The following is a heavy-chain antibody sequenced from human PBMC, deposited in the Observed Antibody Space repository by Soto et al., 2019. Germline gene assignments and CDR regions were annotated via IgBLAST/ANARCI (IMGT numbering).Heavy chain of an antibody. Sequence: LRLSCAASGLTFSNYCMHWVRQAPGKGLEWVALISSHGGGTQYYADSVKGRFTISRDNSKNTLYLEMNSLRSEDTAVYYCARGTPGVVPAAIDYWGQGTLVTVSS. CDR3: ARGTPGVVPAAIDY. CDR1: GLTFSNYC. D-gene: IGHD2-2*01. V-gene: IGHV3-30*03. J-gene: IGHJ4*02. CDR2: ISSHGGGTQ.